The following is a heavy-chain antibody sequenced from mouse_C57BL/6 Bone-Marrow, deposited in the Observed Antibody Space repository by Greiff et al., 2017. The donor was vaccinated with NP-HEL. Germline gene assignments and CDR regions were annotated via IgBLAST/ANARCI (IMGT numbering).Heavy chain of an antibody. CDR1: GFTFSDYY. Sequence: EVQVVESGGGLVQPGGSLKLSCAASGFTFSDYYMYWVRQTPEKRLEWVAYISNGGGSTYYPDTVKGRFTISRDNAKNTLYLQMSRLKSEDTAMYYCARHPYYGSSYAMDYWGQGTSVTVSS. V-gene: IGHV5-12*01. CDR2: ISNGGGST. D-gene: IGHD1-1*01. J-gene: IGHJ4*01. CDR3: ARHPYYGSSYAMDY.